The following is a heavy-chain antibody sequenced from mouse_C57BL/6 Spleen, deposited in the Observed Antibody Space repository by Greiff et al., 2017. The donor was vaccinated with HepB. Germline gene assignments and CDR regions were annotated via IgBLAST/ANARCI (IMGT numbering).Heavy chain of an antibody. CDR3: ARDAYYGSSSYYFDY. Sequence: VQLQQSGAELVRPGTSVKVSCKASGYAFTNYLIEWVKQRPGQGLEWIGVINPGSGGTNYNEKFKGKATLTADKSSSTAYMQLSSLTSEDSAVYFCARDAYYGSSSYYFDYWGQGTTLTVSS. CDR1: GYAFTNYL. V-gene: IGHV1-54*01. J-gene: IGHJ2*01. D-gene: IGHD1-1*01. CDR2: INPGSGGT.